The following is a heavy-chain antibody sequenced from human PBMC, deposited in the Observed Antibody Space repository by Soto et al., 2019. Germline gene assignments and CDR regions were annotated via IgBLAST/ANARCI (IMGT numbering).Heavy chain of an antibody. CDR2: IYSGGST. V-gene: IGHV3-53*01. J-gene: IGHJ6*02. Sequence: GGSLRLSCAASGFTVSSNYMSWVRQAPGKGLEWVSVIYSGGSTYYADSVKGRFTISRDNSKNTLYLQMNSLRAEDKAVYYCARQYSSGWSPSWWEDYYYYGMDVWGQGTTVTVSS. D-gene: IGHD6-19*01. CDR3: ARQYSSGWSPSWWEDYYYYGMDV. CDR1: GFTVSSNY.